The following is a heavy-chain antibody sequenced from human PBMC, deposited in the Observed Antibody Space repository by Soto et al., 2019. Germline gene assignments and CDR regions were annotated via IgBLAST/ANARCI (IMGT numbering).Heavy chain of an antibody. V-gene: IGHV3-23*01. CDR2: ISGSGGST. Sequence: GSLRLSCAASGFTFSSYAMSWVRQAPGKGLEWVSAISGSGGSTYYADSVKGRFTISRDNSKNTLYLQMNSLRAEDTAVYYCAKGPPMFRGVIMPPDYWGQGTLVTVSS. CDR1: GFTFSSYA. CDR3: AKGPPMFRGVIMPPDY. J-gene: IGHJ4*02. D-gene: IGHD3-10*01.